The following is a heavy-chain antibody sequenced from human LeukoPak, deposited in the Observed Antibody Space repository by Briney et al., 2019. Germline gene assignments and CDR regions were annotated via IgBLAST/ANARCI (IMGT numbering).Heavy chain of an antibody. CDR3: ARGVYIAAAQYGY. D-gene: IGHD6-13*01. Sequence: SETLSLTCTVSGGSISSYYWSWIRQPPGKGLEWIGYIYYSGTTNYNPSLKSQVTISVDTSKNQFSLKLSSVTAADTAVYYCARGVYIAAAQYGYWGQGTLVTVSP. CDR2: IYYSGTT. V-gene: IGHV4-59*01. CDR1: GGSISSYY. J-gene: IGHJ4*02.